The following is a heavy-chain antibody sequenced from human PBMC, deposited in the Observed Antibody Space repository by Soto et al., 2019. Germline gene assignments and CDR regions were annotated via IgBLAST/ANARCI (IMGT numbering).Heavy chain of an antibody. CDR1: GFTFSGSA. CDR3: TRRKLAASGFDY. J-gene: IGHJ4*02. D-gene: IGHD6-19*01. CDR2: IRSKANSYAT. V-gene: IGHV3-73*01. Sequence: GGSLRLSCAASGFTFSGSAMHWVRQASGKGLEWVGRIRSKANSYATAYAASVKGRFTISRDDSKNTAYLQMNSLKTEDTAVYYCTRRKLAASGFDYWGQGTLVTVSS.